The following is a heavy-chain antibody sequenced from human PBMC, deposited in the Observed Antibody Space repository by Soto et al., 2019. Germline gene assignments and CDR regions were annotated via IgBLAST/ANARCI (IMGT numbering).Heavy chain of an antibody. D-gene: IGHD3-3*01. J-gene: IGHJ4*02. V-gene: IGHV4-59*01. CDR1: GGSISSYY. Sequence: ASETLSLTCTVSGGSISSYYWSWIRQPPGKGLEWIGYIYYSGSTNYNPSLKSRVTISVDTSKNQFSLKLSSVTAADTAVYYCARVRGTFGVVLFDYWGQGTLVTVSS. CDR3: ARVRGTFGVVLFDY. CDR2: IYYSGST.